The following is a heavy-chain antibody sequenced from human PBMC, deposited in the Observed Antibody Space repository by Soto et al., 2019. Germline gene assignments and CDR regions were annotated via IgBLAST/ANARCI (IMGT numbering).Heavy chain of an antibody. J-gene: IGHJ4*02. V-gene: IGHV3-7*03. CDR2: INPDGNVG. Sequence: EVQLLGSGGGLVQPGGSLRLSCVGSGFTFSTYWMNWVRQAPGKGLEWVANINPDGNVGTYVDSVRGRFTTSRDNAKNSLYLQMNSLIADDTAVYFCAGWGGHDYNYWGQGIMVTVSS. CDR3: AGWGGHDYNY. CDR1: GFTFSTYW. D-gene: IGHD4-4*01.